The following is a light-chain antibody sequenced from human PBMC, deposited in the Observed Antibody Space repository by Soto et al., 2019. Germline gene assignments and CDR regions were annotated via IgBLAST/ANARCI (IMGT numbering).Light chain of an antibody. J-gene: IGKJ1*01. CDR3: QQYNNRPQT. V-gene: IGKV3-15*01. CDR2: GAS. CDR1: HSVTLN. Sequence: ETVMTQSPATLSVSPGERATLSCRASHSVTLNLAWYQQTPGQAPRLHIYGASTRATGVPARFSGSGSGTEFTLTISSLQSEDFAVYYCQQYNNRPQTFGQGTKVEIK.